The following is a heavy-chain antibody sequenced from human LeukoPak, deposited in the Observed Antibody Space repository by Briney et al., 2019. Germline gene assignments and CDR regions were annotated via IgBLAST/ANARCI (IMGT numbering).Heavy chain of an antibody. V-gene: IGHV1-2*02. CDR1: GYTFTCYY. CDR2: INPNSGGT. D-gene: IGHD2-2*01. J-gene: IGHJ6*03. Sequence: GASVKVSCKASGYTFTCYYMHWVRQAPGQGLEWMRWINPNSGGTNYAQKFQGRVTMTRDTSISTAYMELSRLRSDDTAVYYCARDVCSSTSCQGGYYMDVWGKGTTVTVSS. CDR3: ARDVCSSTSCQGGYYMDV.